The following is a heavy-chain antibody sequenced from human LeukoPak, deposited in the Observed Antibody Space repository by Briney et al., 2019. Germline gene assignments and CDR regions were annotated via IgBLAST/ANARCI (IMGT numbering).Heavy chain of an antibody. J-gene: IGHJ4*02. D-gene: IGHD5-24*01. CDR1: GGSISSGGYY. CDR3: AREVGDGFLFDY. CDR2: IYYSGST. V-gene: IGHV4-31*03. Sequence: SETLSLTCTVSGGSISSGGYYWSWIRQHPGKGLEWIGYIYYSGSTYYNPSLKSRVTITVDTSKNQFSLKLSSVTAADTAVYYCAREVGDGFLFDYWGQGTLVTVSS.